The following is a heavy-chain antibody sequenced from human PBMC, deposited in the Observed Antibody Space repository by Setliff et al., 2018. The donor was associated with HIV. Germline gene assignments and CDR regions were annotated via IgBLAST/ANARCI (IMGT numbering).Heavy chain of an antibody. V-gene: IGHV3-74*01. Sequence: GGSLRLSCAASGFTFTNYYMHWVRQVPGKGLVWVSLISPDGSVINYAGSVKGRFTISRDNAKNTLYLQMNGLRAEDTAVYYCVRGIVGASVFNYWGQGTQVTVSS. CDR1: GFTFTNYY. CDR2: ISPDGSVI. J-gene: IGHJ4*02. D-gene: IGHD1-26*01. CDR3: VRGIVGASVFNY.